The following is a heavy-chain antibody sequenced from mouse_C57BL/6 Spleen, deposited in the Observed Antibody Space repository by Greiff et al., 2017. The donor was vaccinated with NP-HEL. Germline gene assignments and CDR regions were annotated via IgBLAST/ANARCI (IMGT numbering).Heavy chain of an antibody. J-gene: IGHJ3*01. CDR2: INPNNGGT. CDR1: GYTFTDYY. CDR3: ARHRYGSAWFAY. D-gene: IGHD1-1*01. V-gene: IGHV1-26*01. Sequence: VQLQQSGPELVKPGASVKISCKASGYTFTDYYMNWVKQSHGKSLEWIGDINPNNGGTSYNQKFKGKATLTVDKSSSTAYMELRSLTSEDSAVYYCARHRYGSAWFAYWGQGTLVTVSA.